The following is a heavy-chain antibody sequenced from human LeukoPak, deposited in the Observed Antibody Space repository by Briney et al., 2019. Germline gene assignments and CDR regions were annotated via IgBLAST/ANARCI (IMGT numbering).Heavy chain of an antibody. D-gene: IGHD6-19*01. CDR1: GGSISRYY. V-gene: IGHV4-59*01. CDR2: THYSGST. Sequence: SQTLSLTCSVFGGSISRYYWSWIRQPPGKGLEWIGYTHYSGSTSYNPSLKSRVIISVDTSKNQLSLKLSSVTAADTAVYYCARDLDNSGWYVFDYWGQGNLVTVSS. CDR3: ARDLDNSGWYVFDY. J-gene: IGHJ4*02.